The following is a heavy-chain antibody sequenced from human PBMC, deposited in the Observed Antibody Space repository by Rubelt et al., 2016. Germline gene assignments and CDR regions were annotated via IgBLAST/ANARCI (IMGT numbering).Heavy chain of an antibody. CDR2: VSYSGTT. CDR3: AREGFNMIVGAFDI. V-gene: IGHV4-39*07. D-gene: IGHD3-22*01. Sequence: GWRTQPPGKGLEWIGSVSYSGTTKYSPSLKSRVTISVDTSKNQFSLKLTSVTAADTAVYYCAREGFNMIVGAFDIWGQGTMVTVSS. J-gene: IGHJ3*02.